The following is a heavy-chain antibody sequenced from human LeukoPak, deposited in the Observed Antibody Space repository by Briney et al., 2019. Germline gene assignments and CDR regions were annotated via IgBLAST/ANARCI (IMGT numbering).Heavy chain of an antibody. CDR3: AKMATITSPHLDY. CDR2: ISGSGVRT. D-gene: IGHD5-24*01. J-gene: IGHJ4*02. V-gene: IGHV3-23*01. CDR1: GFTFSSFA. Sequence: PGGSLRLSCAASGFTFSSFAMSWVRQAPGKGLEWVSAISGSGVRTYYADSVKGRFTTSRDNSKNTLYLQMNSLRTEDTAVYYCAKMATITSPHLDYWGQGTLVTVSS.